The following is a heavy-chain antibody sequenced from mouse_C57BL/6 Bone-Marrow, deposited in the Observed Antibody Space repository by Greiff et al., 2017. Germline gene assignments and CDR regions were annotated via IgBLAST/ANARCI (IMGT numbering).Heavy chain of an antibody. CDR2: IYPSSGST. Sequence: QVQLQQPGAELVKPGASVKMSCKASGYTFTSYWITWVKQRPGQGLEWIGDIYPSSGSTNYNEKFKSKATLTVDTSSSTAYMQLSSLTSEDSAVYYCARRDYGRAWFAYWGQGTLVTVSA. V-gene: IGHV1-55*01. D-gene: IGHD1-1*01. CDR1: GYTFTSYW. CDR3: ARRDYGRAWFAY. J-gene: IGHJ3*01.